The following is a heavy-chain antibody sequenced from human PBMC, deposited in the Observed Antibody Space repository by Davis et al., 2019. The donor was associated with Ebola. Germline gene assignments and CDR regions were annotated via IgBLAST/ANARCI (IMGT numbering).Heavy chain of an antibody. CDR1: GFTFSRSA. CDR2: IKQDGGEK. D-gene: IGHD1-26*01. Sequence: GGSLRLSCAASGFTFSRSAMHWVRQAPGKGPEWVAIIKQDGGEKYYVDSVKGRFTISRDNAKNSVFLQMNSLRGEDTALYYCARVGVGATHFDYWGQGTLVTVSS. CDR3: ARVGVGATHFDY. V-gene: IGHV3-7*03. J-gene: IGHJ4*02.